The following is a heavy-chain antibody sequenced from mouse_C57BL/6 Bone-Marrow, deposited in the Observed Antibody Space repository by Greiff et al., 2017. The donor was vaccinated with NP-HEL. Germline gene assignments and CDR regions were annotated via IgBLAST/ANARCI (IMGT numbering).Heavy chain of an antibody. CDR3: AIGRLTVGGYFDY. J-gene: IGHJ2*01. CDR1: GYTFTSYW. V-gene: IGHV1-74*01. D-gene: IGHD2-13*01. CDR2: INPSDSDT. Sequence: QVQLQQPGAELVKPGASGYTFTSYWMHWVKQRPGQGLEWIGRINPSDSDTNYNKKFKGKATFTVYKSSSTAYMPLSSLTSEDSAVYYCAIGRLTVGGYFDYWGQGTTLTVSS.